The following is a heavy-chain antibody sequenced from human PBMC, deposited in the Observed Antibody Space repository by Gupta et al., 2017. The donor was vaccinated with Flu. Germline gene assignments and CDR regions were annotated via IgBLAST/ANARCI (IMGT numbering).Heavy chain of an antibody. CDR3: ARGGDGRGGSCYWDTNNGRDG. V-gene: IGHV3-48*01. J-gene: IGHJ6*02. Sequence: RQAPGKGLEWVLKINNEGVTIYYADSVKGRFTISRDNGKNSLYLEMTSLRGEDTAVYDCARGGDGRGGSCYWDTNNGRDGWGQGTTVTVSS. CDR2: INNEGVTI. D-gene: IGHD2-15*01.